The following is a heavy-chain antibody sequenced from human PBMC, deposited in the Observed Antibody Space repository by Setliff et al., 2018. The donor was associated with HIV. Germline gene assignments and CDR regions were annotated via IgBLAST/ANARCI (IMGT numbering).Heavy chain of an antibody. CDR3: ARHPREEPQRNYKFDS. D-gene: IGHD1-7*01. V-gene: IGHV4-4*07. Sequence: SETLSLTCTVSGGSISNYYWSWIRQPAGKGLEWIGRIQTSGRTNNNPSLKSRVTMSVDTSKNQFSLILTSVTAADTAVYYCARHPREEPQRNYKFDSWGQGTLVTVS. J-gene: IGHJ4*02. CDR2: IQTSGRT. CDR1: GGSISNYY.